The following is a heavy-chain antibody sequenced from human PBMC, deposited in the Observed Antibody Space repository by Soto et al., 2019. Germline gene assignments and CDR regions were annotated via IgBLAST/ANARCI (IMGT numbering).Heavy chain of an antibody. CDR1: GDSVTSTTYY. J-gene: IGHJ6*02. Sequence: SETLSLTCTVSGDSVTSTTYYWSWIRQPPGKGLEWIGFIYYTGSTHYNPSLKSRVSISMDTSKNQFSLKLSSVTAADTAVYYCARALGYSGYDVYYYYYYGMDVWGQGTTVTVSS. V-gene: IGHV4-61*01. D-gene: IGHD5-12*01. CDR2: IYYTGST. CDR3: ARALGYSGYDVYYYYYYGMDV.